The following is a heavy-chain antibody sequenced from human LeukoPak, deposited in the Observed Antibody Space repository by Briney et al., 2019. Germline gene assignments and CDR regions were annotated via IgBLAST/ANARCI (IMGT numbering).Heavy chain of an antibody. D-gene: IGHD7-27*01. V-gene: IGHV4-38-2*02. Sequence: SETLSLTCTVSGYSISSGYYWGWIRQPPGKGLEWIGSIYHSGGTYYNPSLKSRVTISVDTSKNQFSLKLSSVTAADTAVYYCARPLTGEDYYYMDVWGKGTTVTVSS. CDR3: ARPLTGEDYYYMDV. CDR1: GYSISSGYY. J-gene: IGHJ6*03. CDR2: IYHSGGT.